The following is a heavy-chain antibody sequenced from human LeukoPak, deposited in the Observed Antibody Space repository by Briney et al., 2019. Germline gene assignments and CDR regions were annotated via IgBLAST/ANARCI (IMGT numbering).Heavy chain of an antibody. J-gene: IGHJ4*02. V-gene: IGHV4-39*01. CDR2: VYYSGRT. D-gene: IGHD2-15*01. CDR1: GGSISSSSYY. CDR3: ARQGSAYYFDF. Sequence: PSETLSLTSTVSGGSISSSSYYWGWIRQPPGKELQWIASVYYSGRTNYSPSLKSRVTISVDTSEKQFSLQLNSVTAADTAVYYCARQGSAYYFDFWGQGLLVTVSS.